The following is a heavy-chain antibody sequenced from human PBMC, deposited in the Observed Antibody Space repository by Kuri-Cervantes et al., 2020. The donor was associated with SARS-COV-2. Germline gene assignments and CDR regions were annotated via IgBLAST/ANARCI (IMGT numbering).Heavy chain of an antibody. Sequence: GGSLRLSCAASGFTFSSYAMSWVRQAPGKGLEWVSAISGSGGSTYYADSVKGRFTISGDNSKNTLYLQMNSLRAEDTAVYYCAKDYKARAWELLRIDYWGQGTLVTVSS. V-gene: IGHV3-23*01. CDR2: ISGSGGST. J-gene: IGHJ4*02. CDR1: GFTFSSYA. CDR3: AKDYKARAWELLRIDY. D-gene: IGHD1-26*01.